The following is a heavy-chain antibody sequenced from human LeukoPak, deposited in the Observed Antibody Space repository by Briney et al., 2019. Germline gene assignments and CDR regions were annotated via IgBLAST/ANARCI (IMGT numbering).Heavy chain of an antibody. CDR1: GGSISSTNW. D-gene: IGHD6-13*01. Sequence: SGTLSLTCGVSGGSISSTNWWGWIRQPPGKGLEWIGSMYYTGSTYYSPSLKSRVTISVDTSKNQFSLNLSSVTAADTAVYYCARHFPYSSNWDFDYWGQGTLVTVSS. V-gene: IGHV4-39*01. CDR2: MYYTGST. J-gene: IGHJ4*02. CDR3: ARHFPYSSNWDFDY.